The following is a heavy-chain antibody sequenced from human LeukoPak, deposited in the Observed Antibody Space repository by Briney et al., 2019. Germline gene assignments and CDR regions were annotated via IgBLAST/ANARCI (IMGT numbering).Heavy chain of an antibody. CDR3: ARVELGGPLDY. J-gene: IGHJ4*02. CDR1: GYTFTSYG. V-gene: IGHV1-18*01. D-gene: IGHD7-27*01. Sequence: ASVKVSCKASGYTFTSYGISWVRQAPGQGLEWMGWISAYNSNTNYAQKILGRVTMTTDTSTSTAYMELRSLRSDDTAVYYCARVELGGPLDYWGQGTLVTVSS. CDR2: ISAYNSNT.